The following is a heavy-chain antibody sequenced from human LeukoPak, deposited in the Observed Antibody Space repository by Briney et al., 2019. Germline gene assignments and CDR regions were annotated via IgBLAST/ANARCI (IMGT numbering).Heavy chain of an antibody. Sequence: ASVKVSCKASGYTFTSYAMNWVRQAPGQGLEWIGWINTNTGNPTYAQGFTGRFVFSLDTSVSTAYLQISSLKAEDTAVYYCAREAWFGESRRHGDYYYGMDVWGQGTTVTVSS. CDR2: INTNTGNP. D-gene: IGHD3-10*01. CDR3: AREAWFGESRRHGDYYYGMDV. V-gene: IGHV7-4-1*02. J-gene: IGHJ6*02. CDR1: GYTFTSYA.